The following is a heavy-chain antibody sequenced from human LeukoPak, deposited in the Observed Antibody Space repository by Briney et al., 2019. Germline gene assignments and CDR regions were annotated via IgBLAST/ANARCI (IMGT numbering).Heavy chain of an antibody. D-gene: IGHD6-19*01. CDR1: GFTFSDYY. V-gene: IGHV3-11*01. Sequence: GGSLRLSCAASGFTFSDYYMSWIRQAPGKGLEWVSYISSSGSTIYYADSVKGRFTVSRDNAKNSLYLQMNSLRAEDTAVYYCARDLTSGWFVDYWGQGTLVTVSS. CDR3: ARDLTSGWFVDY. J-gene: IGHJ4*02. CDR2: ISSSGSTI.